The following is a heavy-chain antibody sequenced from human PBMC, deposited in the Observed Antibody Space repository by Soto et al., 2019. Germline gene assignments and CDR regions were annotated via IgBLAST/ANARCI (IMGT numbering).Heavy chain of an antibody. CDR2: VYYSGSS. J-gene: IGHJ2*01. D-gene: IGHD3-22*01. Sequence: QLQESGPGVVKPSQTLSLTCSVSGGSINNNDYYWSWIRQTPGKGLEWIGYVYYSGSSDYIPSLKSRLSMSIDKSKNQFHLKLNSVTAADTATYYCARMSYFYDKWYFDIWGRGTLVTVSS. V-gene: IGHV4-30-4*01. CDR1: GGSINNNDYY. CDR3: ARMSYFYDKWYFDI.